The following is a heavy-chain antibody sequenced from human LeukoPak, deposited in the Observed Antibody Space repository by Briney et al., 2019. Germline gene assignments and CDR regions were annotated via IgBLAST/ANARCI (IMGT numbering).Heavy chain of an antibody. CDR3: ARDYILPLETDNGDGFAI. Sequence: VGSVKVSCKASGYTFRQYSISWVRQAPGKGFEWMGWVSPSHTTRVYAQEFQGRVTMTADTNTNTVSMELRSLRFDDTAVYFCARDYILPLETDNGDGFAIWGQGTVVTVSS. J-gene: IGHJ3*02. CDR1: GYTFRQYS. CDR2: VSPSHTTR. D-gene: IGHD3-3*02. V-gene: IGHV1-18*01.